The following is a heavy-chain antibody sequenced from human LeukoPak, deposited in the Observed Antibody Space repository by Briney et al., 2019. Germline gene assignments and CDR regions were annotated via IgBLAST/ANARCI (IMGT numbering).Heavy chain of an antibody. D-gene: IGHD3-22*01. V-gene: IGHV1-8*01. CDR2: MNPNSGNT. CDR3: ARGSLYYDSSPSYGMDV. J-gene: IGHJ6*02. CDR1: GYTFTSYD. Sequence: ASVKVSCKASGYTFTSYDINWVRQATGQGLEWMGWMNPNSGNTGYAQKFQGRVTMTRNTSISTAYMGLSSLRSEDTAVYYCARGSLYYDSSPSYGMDVWGQGTTVTVSS.